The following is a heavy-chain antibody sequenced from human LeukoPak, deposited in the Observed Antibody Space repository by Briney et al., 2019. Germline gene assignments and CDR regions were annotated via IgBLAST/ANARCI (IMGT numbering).Heavy chain of an antibody. CDR3: ATRIAASGRYYFDY. J-gene: IGHJ4*02. CDR2: IYSGGST. CDR1: GFTVNSNY. V-gene: IGHV3-53*01. Sequence: GGSLRLSCAASGFTVNSNYMSWVRQAPGKGLEWVSVIYSGGSTYYADSVKGRFTISRDNPKNTLYLQMNSLRAEDTAVYYCATRIAASGRYYFDYWGQGTLVTVSS. D-gene: IGHD6-13*01.